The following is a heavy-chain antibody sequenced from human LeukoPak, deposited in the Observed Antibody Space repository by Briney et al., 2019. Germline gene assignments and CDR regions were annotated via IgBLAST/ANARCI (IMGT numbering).Heavy chain of an antibody. CDR2: IYTSGST. CDR3: ARNDGVGGYSGYGYDY. J-gene: IGHJ4*02. CDR1: GGSISSDF. Sequence: PSETLSLTCTVSGGSISSDFWNWIRQPAGKGLEWIGRIYTSGSTNYNPSLKSRVTISVDTSKNQFSLKLSSVTAADTAVYYCARNDGVGGYSGYGYDYWGQGTLVTVSS. V-gene: IGHV4-4*07. D-gene: IGHD5-12*01.